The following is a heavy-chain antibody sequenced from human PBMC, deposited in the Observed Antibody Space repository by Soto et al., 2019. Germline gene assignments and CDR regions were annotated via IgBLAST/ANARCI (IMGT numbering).Heavy chain of an antibody. CDR2: ISSSGNNI. J-gene: IGHJ4*02. CDR1: GFTFSNFD. V-gene: IGHV3-21*01. CDR3: ARDYYGSGDS. D-gene: IGHD3-10*01. Sequence: EVHLVESGGGLVKPGGSLRLSCVASGFTFSNFDMNWVRQAPGKGLEWLSLISSSGNNIYSADSVKGRFSISRDNAGRSLYLEMSSLRAEDTAVYYCARDYYGSGDSWGQGTLVTVAS.